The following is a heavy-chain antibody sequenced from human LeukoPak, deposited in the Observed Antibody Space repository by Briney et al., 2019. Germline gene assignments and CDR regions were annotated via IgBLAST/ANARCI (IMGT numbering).Heavy chain of an antibody. D-gene: IGHD3-10*01. V-gene: IGHV4-30-2*01. J-gene: IGHJ4*02. CDR1: GGSISSGGYS. Sequence: PSQTLSLTCAVSGGSISSGGYSWSWIRQPPGKGLEWIGYIYHSGSTYYNPSLKSRVTISVDTSKDQFSLKLNSVTAADTAVYYCARVPAGVDYYGSESFPPDWGQGTLVTVSS. CDR3: ARVPAGVDYYGSESFPPD. CDR2: IYHSGST.